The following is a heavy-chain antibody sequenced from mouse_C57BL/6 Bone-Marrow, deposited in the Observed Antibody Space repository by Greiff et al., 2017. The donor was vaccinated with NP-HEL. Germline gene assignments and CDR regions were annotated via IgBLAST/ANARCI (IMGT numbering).Heavy chain of an antibody. J-gene: IGHJ1*03. CDR1: GYTFTSYW. Sequence: QVQLQQPGAELVKPGASVKMSCKASGYTFTSYWLTWVKQRPGQGLEWIGDIYPGSGSTNYNEKFKSKATLTVDTSSSTAYMQLSSLTSEDSAVYYCARDYYGFPRYFDVWGTGTTVTVSS. D-gene: IGHD1-1*01. CDR3: ARDYYGFPRYFDV. V-gene: IGHV1-55*01. CDR2: IYPGSGST.